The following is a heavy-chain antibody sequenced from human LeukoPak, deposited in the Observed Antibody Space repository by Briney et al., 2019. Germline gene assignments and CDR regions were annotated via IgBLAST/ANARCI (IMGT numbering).Heavy chain of an antibody. D-gene: IGHD5-12*01. CDR1: GFTFRTYG. J-gene: IGHJ4*02. CDR3: AKREVATSKYFDS. V-gene: IGHV3-23*01. Sequence: GGSLRLSCAASGFTFRTYGMHWVRQAPGKGLEWVSSIGSGGNTYYADSVKGRFTISRDNSKNTLHLQMNSLKAEDTALYYCAKREVATSKYFDSWGQGTLVTVSS. CDR2: IGSGGNT.